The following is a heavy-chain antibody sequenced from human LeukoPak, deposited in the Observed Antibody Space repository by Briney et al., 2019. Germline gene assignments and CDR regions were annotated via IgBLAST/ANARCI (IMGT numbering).Heavy chain of an antibody. V-gene: IGHV3-9*01. CDR1: GFIFDDFA. CDR2: INSNNGII. D-gene: IGHD3-22*01. CDR3: TKDFYGDFYDSVDYYFHY. J-gene: IGHJ4*02. Sequence: GGSLRLSCAASGFIFDDFAMHWVRQVPGKGLEWVSGINSNNGIIGYADSVKGRFSISRDNAKDSLYLQMNSLRPEDTALYYCTKDFYGDFYDSVDYYFHYWGQGTLVTVSS.